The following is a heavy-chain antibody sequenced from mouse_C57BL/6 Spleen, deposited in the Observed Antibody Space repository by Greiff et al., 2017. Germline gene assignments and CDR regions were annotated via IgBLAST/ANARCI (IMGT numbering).Heavy chain of an antibody. J-gene: IGHJ3*01. CDR2: ISDGGSYT. Sequence: DVQLVESGGGLVKPGGSLKLSCAASGFTFSSYAMSWVRQTPEKRLEWVATISDGGSYTYYPDKVKGRFTISRDTAKNNLYLQMTHLKSEDTAMYYCTRANPFAYWGQGTLVTVSA. CDR3: TRANPFAY. CDR1: GFTFSSYA. V-gene: IGHV5-4*01.